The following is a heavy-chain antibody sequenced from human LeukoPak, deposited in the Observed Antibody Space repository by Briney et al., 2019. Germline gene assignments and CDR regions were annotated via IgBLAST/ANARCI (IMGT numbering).Heavy chain of an antibody. V-gene: IGHV3-33*01. CDR1: GFTFSSYG. J-gene: IGHJ4*02. CDR3: AREWGKGDY. D-gene: IGHD3-16*01. Sequence: GGSLRLSCAASGFTFSSYGMHWVRQAPGKGLEWVSLIWYDGSNKYYADSVKGRFTISRDNSKNTLYLQMNSLRAEDTAVYYCAREWGKGDYWGQGTLVTVSS. CDR2: IWYDGSNK.